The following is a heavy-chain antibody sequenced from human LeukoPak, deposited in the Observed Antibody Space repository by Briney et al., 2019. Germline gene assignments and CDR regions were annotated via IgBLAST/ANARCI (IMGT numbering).Heavy chain of an antibody. CDR2: INWNGGST. Sequence: GGSLRLSCAASGFTFDDYGMSWVRQAPGKGLEWVSGINWNGGSTGYADSVKGRFTISRDNAKNSLYLQMNSLRAEDTALYYCGRGKMGSSGYYLDYWGQGTLVTVSS. CDR3: GRGKMGSSGYYLDY. CDR1: GFTFDDYG. D-gene: IGHD3-22*01. V-gene: IGHV3-20*04. J-gene: IGHJ4*02.